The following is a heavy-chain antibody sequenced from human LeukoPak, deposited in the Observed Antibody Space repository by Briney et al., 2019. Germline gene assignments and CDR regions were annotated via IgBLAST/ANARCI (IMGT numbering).Heavy chain of an antibody. Sequence: GGSLRLSCAASGFSFGTNSMNWVRQAPGKGLEWISYVSSSSEAVYYADSVKGRFTISRDNAKDSLYLQMNSLRAEDTAVYYCARSGYSYGRDFDYWGQGTLVTVSS. CDR1: GFSFGTNS. CDR3: ARSGYSYGRDFDY. J-gene: IGHJ4*02. D-gene: IGHD5-18*01. V-gene: IGHV3-48*01. CDR2: VSSSSEAV.